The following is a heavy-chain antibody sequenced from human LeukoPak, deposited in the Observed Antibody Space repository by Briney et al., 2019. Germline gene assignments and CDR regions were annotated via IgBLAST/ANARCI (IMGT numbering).Heavy chain of an antibody. V-gene: IGHV1-2*02. Sequence: VASVKVSCKASGYTFTGYYMHWVRQAPGQGLEWMGWINSNSGGTNYAQKFQGRVTMTRDTSISTAYMELSRLRSDDTAVYYCARDGSRAYYYDSSGYYYVDWGQGTLVTVSS. D-gene: IGHD3-22*01. J-gene: IGHJ4*02. CDR2: INSNSGGT. CDR1: GYTFTGYY. CDR3: ARDGSRAYYYDSSGYYYVD.